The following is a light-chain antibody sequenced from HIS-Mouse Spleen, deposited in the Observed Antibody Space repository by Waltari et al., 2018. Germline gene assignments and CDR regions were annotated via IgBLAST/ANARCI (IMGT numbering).Light chain of an antibody. J-gene: IGLJ3*02. CDR1: SSNIGSNY. V-gene: IGLV1-47*01. CDR2: RNN. CDR3: AAWDDSLSGPV. Sequence: QSVLTRPPSASGTPGQRVTSSCSGSSSNIGSNYVYWYQQLPGTAPKLLIYRNNQRPSGVPDRFSGSKSGTSASLAISGLRSEDEADYYCAAWDDSLSGPVFGGGTKLTVL.